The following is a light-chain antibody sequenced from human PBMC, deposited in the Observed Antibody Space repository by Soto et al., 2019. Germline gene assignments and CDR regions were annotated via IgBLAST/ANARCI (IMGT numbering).Light chain of an antibody. CDR2: EDD. Sequence: NFLLTQPHSVSESPGKTVTISGTRSSGSIGSNSVQWYQQRPGSAPTTVIYEDDQRPSGVPNRFAGSIDRSSNSASLTISGLQTEDEADYYCQSYDTHTVVFGGGTKLTVL. CDR1: SGSIGSNS. V-gene: IGLV6-57*04. CDR3: QSYDTHTVV. J-gene: IGLJ2*01.